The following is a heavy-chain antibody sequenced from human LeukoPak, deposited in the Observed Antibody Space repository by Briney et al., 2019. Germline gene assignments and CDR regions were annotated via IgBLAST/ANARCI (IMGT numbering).Heavy chain of an antibody. J-gene: IGHJ4*02. CDR1: GFTFSSYS. Sequence: GGSLRLSCAASGFTFSSYSMNWVRQAPGKGLEWVSYISSSSSTIYYADSVKGRFTISRDNAKNSLYLQMNSLRAEDTAVYYCARAGGAGNDYWGQGTLVTVSS. CDR3: ARAGGAGNDY. CDR2: ISSSSSTI. D-gene: IGHD3-10*01. V-gene: IGHV3-48*04.